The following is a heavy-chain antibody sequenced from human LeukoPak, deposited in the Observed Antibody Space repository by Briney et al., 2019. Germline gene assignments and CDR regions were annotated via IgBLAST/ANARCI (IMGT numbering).Heavy chain of an antibody. D-gene: IGHD6-13*01. CDR1: GFNFSSYW. J-gene: IGHJ6*02. CDR3: ARGRAAAGTSLYYYYYYGKDV. Sequence: EGSLRRCCAAPGFNFSSYWRNWVGEATGKGLVSVSRISSDWSSTSYADSVKGRFTISRDNAKNTLYLQMNSLRAEDMAVYYCARGRAAAGTSLYYYYYYGKDVWGQGTTVTVSS. V-gene: IGHV3-74*01. CDR2: ISSDWSST.